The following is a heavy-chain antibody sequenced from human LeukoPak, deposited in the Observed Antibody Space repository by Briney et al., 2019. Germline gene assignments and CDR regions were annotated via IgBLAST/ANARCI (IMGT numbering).Heavy chain of an antibody. CDR1: GYSFTSNY. D-gene: IGHD5-12*01. J-gene: IGHJ4*02. CDR2: INPSSGST. CDR3: ARNSGWGFDY. V-gene: IGHV1-46*01. Sequence: GASVTVSCKASGYSFTSNYIHWVRQAPGQGLEWMGIINPSSGSTSYAQKFQGRVTMTRDTSTSTVYMDLSSLRSEDTAVFYCARNSGWGFDYWGQGTLVTVSS.